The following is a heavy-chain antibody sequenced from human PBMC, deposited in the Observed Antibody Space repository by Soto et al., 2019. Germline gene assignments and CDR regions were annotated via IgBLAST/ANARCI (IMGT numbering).Heavy chain of an antibody. Sequence: QVQLQESGPGLVKPSGTLSLTCAVSGDSISSRNWWSWVRQPPGKGLEWIGEIYHSGSTNYNPSLKSRVTISVDNSKNQCSLRLTSVTAADTAVYYCASKFGELLADAFDIWGQGTMVTVSS. CDR2: IYHSGST. CDR3: ASKFGELLADAFDI. CDR1: GDSISSRNW. V-gene: IGHV4-4*02. J-gene: IGHJ3*02. D-gene: IGHD3-10*01.